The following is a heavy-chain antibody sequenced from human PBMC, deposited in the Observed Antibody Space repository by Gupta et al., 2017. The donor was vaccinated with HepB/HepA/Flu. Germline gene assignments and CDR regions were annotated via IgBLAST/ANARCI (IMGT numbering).Heavy chain of an antibody. CDR1: GGSFRGYY. V-gene: IGHV4-34*01. D-gene: IGHD4/OR15-4a*01. J-gene: IGHJ6*03. CDR3: ARGRLTTVPLFNIYYYYMDV. Sequence: QVQLQQWGAGLLTASETLSLTCAVYGGSFRGYYWNWIRQPPGKGLEWIGEINHSGSTNYNPSLKSRVTRSLDTSKNQFSLKLSSVTAADTAIYYCARGRLTTVPLFNIYYYYMDVWGKGTTVTVSS. CDR2: INHSGST.